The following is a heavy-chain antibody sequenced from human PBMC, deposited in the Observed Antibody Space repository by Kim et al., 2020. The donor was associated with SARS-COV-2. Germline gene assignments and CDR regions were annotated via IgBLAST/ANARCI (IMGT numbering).Heavy chain of an antibody. V-gene: IGHV3-23*01. D-gene: IGHD1-26*01. CDR3: AKDGRVGASIDGMDV. J-gene: IGHJ6*02. Sequence: DSVKGRFTISRDNSKNTLYLQMNSRRAEDTAVYYGAKDGRVGASIDGMDVWGQGTTVTVSS.